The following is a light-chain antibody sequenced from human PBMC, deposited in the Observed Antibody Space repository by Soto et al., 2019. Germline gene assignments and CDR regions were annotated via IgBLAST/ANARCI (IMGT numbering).Light chain of an antibody. J-gene: IGLJ1*01. CDR2: GNT. Sequence: QSVLTQPPSVSGAPGQRVTISCTGSSSNIGAGYDVHWYQQRPGTAPKLLIFGNTNRPSGVPDRFSGSKSGTSASLAITGLQAEDEGDYFCQSYDMSLNNYVFGTGTKVTVL. CDR3: QSYDMSLNNYV. CDR1: SSNIGAGYD. V-gene: IGLV1-40*01.